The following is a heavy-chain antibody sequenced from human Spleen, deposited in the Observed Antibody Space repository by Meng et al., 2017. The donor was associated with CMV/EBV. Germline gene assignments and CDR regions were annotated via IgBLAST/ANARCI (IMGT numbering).Heavy chain of an antibody. CDR3: ARTLGEGDFHY. V-gene: IGHV5-51*01. CDR2: IYPSDSTT. J-gene: IGHJ4*02. Sequence: SCKGSGYLFSSFWIGWVRQLPGKGLEVMGVIYPSDSTTRYSPSFQGQVTFSADTSNNVAYLQWTSLKASDTATYYCARTLGEGDFHYWGQGTLVTVSS. CDR1: GYLFSSFW. D-gene: IGHD3-16*01.